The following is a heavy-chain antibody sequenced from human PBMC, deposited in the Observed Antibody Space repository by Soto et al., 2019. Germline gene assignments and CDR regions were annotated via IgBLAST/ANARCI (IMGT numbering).Heavy chain of an antibody. D-gene: IGHD2-8*01. V-gene: IGHV3-9*01. CDR2: ITWKGGSI. Sequence: EVQLVESGGGLVQPGRSLRLSCAASGFSFDDYAMHWVRQAPGKGLEWVAGITWKGGSIGSEDSVKGRFIIARDTAKNSLYLQMNSRSAEYPDLYYSPKYFTLYYYYYMDVWGKGTTVTASS. J-gene: IGHJ6*03. CDR1: GFSFDDYA. CDR3: PKYFTLYYYYYMDV.